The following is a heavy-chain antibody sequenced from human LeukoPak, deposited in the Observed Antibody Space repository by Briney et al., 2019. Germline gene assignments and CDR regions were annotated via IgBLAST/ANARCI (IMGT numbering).Heavy chain of an antibody. CDR3: ARYCSGGSYYSVHHDALDI. Sequence: VASVKVSCKVSGYTLTELSMHWVQQAPGKGLEWMGGFDPEDGETIYAQKFQGRVTMTEDTSTDTAYMELSSLRSEDTAVYYCARYCSGGSYYSVHHDALDIWGQGTMVTVSS. V-gene: IGHV1-24*01. J-gene: IGHJ3*02. D-gene: IGHD2-15*01. CDR2: FDPEDGET. CDR1: GYTLTELS.